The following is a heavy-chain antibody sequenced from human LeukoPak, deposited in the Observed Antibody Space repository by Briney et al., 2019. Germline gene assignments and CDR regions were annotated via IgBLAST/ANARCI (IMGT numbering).Heavy chain of an antibody. V-gene: IGHV3-15*01. CDR2: IKSKTDGGTT. D-gene: IGHD2-21*02. CDR3: TADAPYCGGDCYSGY. CDR1: GFTVSTTC. J-gene: IGHJ4*02. Sequence: PGGSLRLSCAASGFTVSTTCMSWVRQAPGKGLEWVGRIKSKTDGGTTDCAAPVKGRFTISRDDSKNTLYLQMNSLKTEDTAVYYCTADAPYCGGDCYSGYWGQGTLVTVSS.